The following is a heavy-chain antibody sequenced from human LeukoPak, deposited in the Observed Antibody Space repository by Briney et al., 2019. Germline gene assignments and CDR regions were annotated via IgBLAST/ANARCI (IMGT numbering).Heavy chain of an antibody. CDR2: ITKNGDQT. J-gene: IGHJ3*02. V-gene: IGHV3-23*01. D-gene: IGHD5-24*01. Sequence: PPGGSLRLSCVPSGITFSNSALNWVRQAPGKGLEWVATITKNGDQTYYADSVKGLFTISRDTFRDTLYLQMNSLRAEDTAVYHCVKSAGKDGYRDVFDIWGQGTVVTVSS. CDR3: VKSAGKDGYRDVFDI. CDR1: GITFSNSA.